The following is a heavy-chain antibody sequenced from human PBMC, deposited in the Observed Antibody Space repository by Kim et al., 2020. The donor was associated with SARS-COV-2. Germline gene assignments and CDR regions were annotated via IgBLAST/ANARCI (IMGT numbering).Heavy chain of an antibody. V-gene: IGHV3-74*03. CDR3: AGDQGTNYYYGMDF. J-gene: IGHJ6*02. Sequence: GGSLRLSCAASGFTFSSYWMHWVRQAPGKGLVWVSHINTDGSSTTYADSVKGRFSISRDNAKNTLYLQMNTLRAEDTAVYFCAGDQGTNYYYGMDFWGQGTTVTVSS. CDR2: INTDGSST. CDR1: GFTFSSYW. D-gene: IGHD1-1*01.